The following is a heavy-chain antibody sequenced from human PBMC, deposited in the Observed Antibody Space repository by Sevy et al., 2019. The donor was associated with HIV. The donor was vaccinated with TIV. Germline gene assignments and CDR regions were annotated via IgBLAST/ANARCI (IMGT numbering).Heavy chain of an antibody. CDR1: GFTFSSYS. CDR2: ISSSSSTI. V-gene: IGHV3-48*02. D-gene: IGHD2-15*01. J-gene: IGHJ3*02. CDR3: ARTACSGGSCYLGAFYI. Sequence: GGSLRLSCAASGFTFSSYSMNWVRQAPGKGLEWVSYISSSSSTIYYADSVKGRFTISRDNAKNSLYLQMNSLRDEDTAVYYCARTACSGGSCYLGAFYIWGQGTMVTVSS.